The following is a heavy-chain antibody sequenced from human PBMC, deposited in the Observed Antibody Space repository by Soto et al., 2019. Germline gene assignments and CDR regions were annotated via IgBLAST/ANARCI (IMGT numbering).Heavy chain of an antibody. CDR2: ISTYNGKA. V-gene: IGHV1-18*04. J-gene: IGHJ3*02. CDR1: GYTFTSFG. CDR3: AKDGYGNNDGDALHI. Sequence: QGQLVQSGAEVKKPGASVKVSCKASGYTFTSFGITWVRQAPGQGLGWMGWISTYNGKANYAQKLQGRVTVTRDTSTNTAYMELRSLRSDDTAVYYCAKDGYGNNDGDALHIWGQGTMVTVSS. D-gene: IGHD4-4*01.